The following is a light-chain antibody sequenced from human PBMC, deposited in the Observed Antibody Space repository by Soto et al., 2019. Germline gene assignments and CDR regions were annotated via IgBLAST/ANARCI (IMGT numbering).Light chain of an antibody. J-gene: IGKJ5*01. CDR3: QQRSDSIT. CDR1: HSVTTH. V-gene: IGKV3-11*01. Sequence: TQSPATLSVSPGERATLSCWASHSVTTHLAWFQQRPGQTPRLLIYDASTRAPGLPARFSGRGSGADFTLTISSLEPEDFAVYYCQQRSDSITVGQGTRLEIK. CDR2: DAS.